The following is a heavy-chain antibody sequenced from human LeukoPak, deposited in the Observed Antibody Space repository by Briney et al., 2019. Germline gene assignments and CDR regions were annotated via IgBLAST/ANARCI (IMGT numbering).Heavy chain of an antibody. D-gene: IGHD3-10*01. V-gene: IGHV3-15*01. CDR2: VKSRSAGETT. CDR1: GFSISNDW. CDR3: TLVQGWGSGSYYRDF. Sequence: GGSLRLSCAASGFSISNDWMSWVRQAPGKGLEWVARVKSRSAGETTDYAAPVKGRFTISRDDSKNTLYLQMNSLKTEDTAVYYCTLVQGWGSGSYYRDFWGQGTLVTVSS. J-gene: IGHJ4*02.